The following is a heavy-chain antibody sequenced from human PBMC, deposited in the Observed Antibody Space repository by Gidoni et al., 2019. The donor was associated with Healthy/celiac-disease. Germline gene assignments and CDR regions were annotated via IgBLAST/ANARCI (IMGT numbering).Heavy chain of an antibody. CDR2: ISWNSGSI. J-gene: IGHJ6*02. Sequence: EVQLVESGGGLVQPGRSLRLSCAASGFTFDDYAMHWVRQAPGKGLEWVSGISWNSGSIGYADSVKGRFTISRDNAKNSLYLQMNSLRAEDTALYYCAKDMTVAAADDYYYYGMDVWGQGTTVTVSS. CDR3: AKDMTVAAADDYYYYGMDV. D-gene: IGHD6-13*01. CDR1: GFTFDDYA. V-gene: IGHV3-9*01.